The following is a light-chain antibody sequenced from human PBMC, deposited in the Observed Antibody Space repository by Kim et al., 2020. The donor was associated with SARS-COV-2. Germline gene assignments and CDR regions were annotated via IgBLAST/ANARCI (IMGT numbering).Light chain of an antibody. Sequence: EIVLTLSPCTLSLSPGESATLSCRASQSVSTNYLAWYHQKVGQPPRLLIYGVSSRASGIPDSFSGSGPGTEFSLTIRRLEPEDLAVYYCRQYGHSPPWFTVGPGTKGDIK. V-gene: IGKV3-20*01. J-gene: IGKJ3*01. CDR2: GVS. CDR3: RQYGHSPPWFT. CDR1: QSVSTNY.